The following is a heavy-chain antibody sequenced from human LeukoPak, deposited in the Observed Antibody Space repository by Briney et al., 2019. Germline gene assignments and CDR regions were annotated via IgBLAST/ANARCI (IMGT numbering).Heavy chain of an antibody. Sequence: GASVKVSCKASGGTFSSYAISWVRQAPGQGVEWMGRIIPILGIANYAQKFQGRVTITADKSTSTAYMELSSLRSEDTAVYYCASEAYCSGGSCYVDYFDYWGQGTLVTVSS. CDR1: GGTFSSYA. V-gene: IGHV1-69*04. CDR2: IIPILGIA. J-gene: IGHJ4*02. D-gene: IGHD2-15*01. CDR3: ASEAYCSGGSCYVDYFDY.